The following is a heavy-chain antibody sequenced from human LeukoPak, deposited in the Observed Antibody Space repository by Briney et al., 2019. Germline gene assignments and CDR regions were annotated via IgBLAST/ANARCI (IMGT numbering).Heavy chain of an antibody. J-gene: IGHJ3*02. Sequence: ASVKVSCKASGYTFTSYYIHWVRQATGQGLEWMGWMNPNGGNTGYAQKFQGRVTMTRNTSRSTAYMELSSLRVEDTAVYYCARELTAADDAFDIWGQGTMVTVSS. CDR3: ARELTAADDAFDI. V-gene: IGHV1-8*02. D-gene: IGHD6-13*01. CDR2: MNPNGGNT. CDR1: GYTFTSYY.